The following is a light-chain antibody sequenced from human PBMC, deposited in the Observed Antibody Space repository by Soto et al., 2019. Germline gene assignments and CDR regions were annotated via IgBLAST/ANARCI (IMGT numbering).Light chain of an antibody. Sequence: EIVLTQSPATLSSFPGERFTLSGRASQYINTRLAWYQHRPGQAPRLLIYQTSLRAAGIPARFSASGSGTDFILTISDVQPEDFALYYCHQRQSWPRTFGQGTKVDIK. CDR2: QTS. J-gene: IGKJ1*01. CDR3: HQRQSWPRT. CDR1: QYINTR. V-gene: IGKV3-11*01.